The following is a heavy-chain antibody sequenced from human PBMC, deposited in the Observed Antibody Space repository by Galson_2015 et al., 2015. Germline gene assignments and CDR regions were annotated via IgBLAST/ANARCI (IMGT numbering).Heavy chain of an antibody. CDR1: GFTFSNSV. CDR2: LSTNGVST. CDR3: AKGGSVTMRTAFDV. J-gene: IGHJ3*01. D-gene: IGHD5/OR15-5a*01. Sequence: SLRLSCAASGFTFSNSVMSWVRQTPGKGLEWLSVLSTNGVSTNYADSVKGRFTISRDISKNTFYLQMSSLRVDDTAVYYCAKGGSVTMRTAFDVWGQGTMVFVSS. V-gene: IGHV3-23*01.